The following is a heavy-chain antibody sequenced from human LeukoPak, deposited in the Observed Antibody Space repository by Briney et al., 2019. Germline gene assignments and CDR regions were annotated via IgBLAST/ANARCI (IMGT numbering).Heavy chain of an antibody. Sequence: GGSLRLSCAAYGFTFSSYALSWVRQAPGKGLEWVSALSGSGGSTYYADSVKGRFTISRDNSKNTLYLQMNSLRAEDTAVYYCAKDRWELPYYWGQGTLVTVSS. CDR3: AKDRWELPYY. J-gene: IGHJ4*02. CDR2: LSGSGGST. D-gene: IGHD1-26*01. V-gene: IGHV3-23*01. CDR1: GFTFSSYA.